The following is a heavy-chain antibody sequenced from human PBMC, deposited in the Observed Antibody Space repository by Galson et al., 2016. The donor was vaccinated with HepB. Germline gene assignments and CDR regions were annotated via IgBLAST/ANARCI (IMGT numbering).Heavy chain of an antibody. D-gene: IGHD6-6*01. CDR3: ARVRRSGSSSARSFDY. CDR1: GYTFTSYG. CDR2: ISAYNGNT. Sequence: SVKVSCKASGYTFTSYGISWVRQAPGQGLEWMGWISAYNGNTNYAQKLQGRVTMTTDTSTSTAYMELRSLGSDDTAVYYCARVRRSGSSSARSFDYWGQGTLVPVSS. V-gene: IGHV1-18*01. J-gene: IGHJ4*02.